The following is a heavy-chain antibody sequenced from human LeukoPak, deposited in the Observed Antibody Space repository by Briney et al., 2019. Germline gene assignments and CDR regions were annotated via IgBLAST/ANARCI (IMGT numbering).Heavy chain of an antibody. CDR2: ISGSGGST. CDR3: AKDGSYSGSYGFFDY. V-gene: IGHV3-23*01. J-gene: IGHJ4*02. D-gene: IGHD1-26*01. CDR1: GFDFITYS. Sequence: GGSLRLSCAASGFDFITYSMNWVRQAPGKGLEWVSAISGSGGSTYYADSVKGRFTISRDNSKNTLYLQMNSLRAEDTAVYYCAKDGSYSGSYGFFDYWGQGTLVTVSS.